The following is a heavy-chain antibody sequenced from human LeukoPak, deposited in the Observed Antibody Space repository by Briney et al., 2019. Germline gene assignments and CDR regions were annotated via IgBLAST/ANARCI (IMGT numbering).Heavy chain of an antibody. CDR3: ARSGSSWANWFDP. CDR1: GGSFSGYY. CDR2: IYYSGST. Sequence: PSETLSLTCAVYGGSFSGYYWSWIRQPPGKGLEWIGYIYYSGSTNYNPSLKSRVTISVDTSKNQFSLKLSSVTAADTAVYYCARSGSSWANWFDPWGQGTLVTVSS. J-gene: IGHJ5*02. V-gene: IGHV4-59*01. D-gene: IGHD6-13*01.